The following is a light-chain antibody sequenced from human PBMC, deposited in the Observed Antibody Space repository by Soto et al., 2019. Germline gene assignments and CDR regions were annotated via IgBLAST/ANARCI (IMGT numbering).Light chain of an antibody. V-gene: IGKV3-15*01. CDR2: GAS. J-gene: IGKJ4*01. CDR3: QQYNEGPLT. CDR1: QSVPSR. Sequence: EIVMTQSPATLSVTPGEDVTLSCRASQSVPSRIAWYQQKPGQAPSLLIYGASTRATGVPARFSGSESGPEFTLTISSLQSEDFAVYYCQQYNEGPLTFGGGTKVDNK.